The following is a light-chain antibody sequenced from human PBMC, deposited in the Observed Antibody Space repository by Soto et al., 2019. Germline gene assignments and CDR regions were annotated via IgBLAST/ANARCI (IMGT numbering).Light chain of an antibody. J-gene: IGKJ4*01. CDR3: QQYNKWPLT. V-gene: IGKV3-15*01. CDR1: QSVSSN. CDR2: GSS. Sequence: EIVMTQSPATLSVSPGERATLSCRASQSVSSNLAWYQQKPGQAPRLLIYGSSTRATGVPARFSGSGSGTEFTLTINSLQSEDFAVYYGQQYNKWPLTFGGGTKVEIK.